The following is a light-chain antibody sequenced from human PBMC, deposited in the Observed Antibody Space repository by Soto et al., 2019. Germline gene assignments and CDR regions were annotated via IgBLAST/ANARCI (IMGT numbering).Light chain of an antibody. CDR2: GAS. CDR1: QSVSSSY. V-gene: IGKV3-20*01. Sequence: EIVLTQSPGTPSLSPGERATLSCRASQSVSSSYLAWYQQKPGQAPRLLISGASGRATGIPVRFSSGGSETGFTLTISRLEPEDFAVYYCQHYGTSWWTFGQGTKVDIK. J-gene: IGKJ1*01. CDR3: QHYGTSWWT.